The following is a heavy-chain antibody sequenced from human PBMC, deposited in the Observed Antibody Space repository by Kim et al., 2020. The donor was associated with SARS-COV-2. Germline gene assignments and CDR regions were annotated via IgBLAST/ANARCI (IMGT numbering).Heavy chain of an antibody. CDR3: ARGGASGSYSGVNYGLDV. J-gene: IGHJ6*02. V-gene: IGHV3-74*01. Sequence: GGSLRLSCAASGFTFSGYWMHWVRQAPGNGLVWVSRISSDGSSINYADFVKGRFTISRDNAKNTLYVQMNSLRVEDTAVYYCARGGASGSYSGVNYGLDVWGQGTTVTVSS. CDR1: GFTFSGYW. CDR2: ISSDGSSI. D-gene: IGHD3-10*01.